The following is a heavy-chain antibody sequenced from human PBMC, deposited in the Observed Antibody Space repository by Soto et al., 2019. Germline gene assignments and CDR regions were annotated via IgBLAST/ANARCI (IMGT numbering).Heavy chain of an antibody. D-gene: IGHD2-15*01. Sequence: HEQLVESGGGVVQAGRSLRLSCAASGFTFNFFGMHWVRKAPGKGLEWVAVISYDGSEKYYADSVKGRFTMSRDNSKNMVYLEMSSLRPEDTSVYYCSKERRHSFDAFDIWGHGTMVTVSS. CDR2: ISYDGSEK. J-gene: IGHJ3*02. CDR1: GFTFNFFG. CDR3: SKERRHSFDAFDI. V-gene: IGHV3-30*18.